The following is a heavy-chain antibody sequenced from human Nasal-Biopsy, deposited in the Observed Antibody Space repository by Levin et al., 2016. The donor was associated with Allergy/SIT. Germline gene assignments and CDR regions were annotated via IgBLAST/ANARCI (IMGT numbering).Heavy chain of an antibody. D-gene: IGHD3/OR15-3a*01. CDR1: GYRFTSQGYG. J-gene: IGHJ4*02. Sequence: ASVKVSCKASGYRFTSQGYGIHRVRQAPGQGLEWMGWINTYNSKTDYAQKVQGRVIVTKDTSTSTVYMELRNLISDDTAVYYCARGWDFSTGYPPADLDYWGQGTQVIVSS. CDR2: INTYNSKT. CDR3: ARGWDFSTGYPPADLDY. V-gene: IGHV1-18*01.